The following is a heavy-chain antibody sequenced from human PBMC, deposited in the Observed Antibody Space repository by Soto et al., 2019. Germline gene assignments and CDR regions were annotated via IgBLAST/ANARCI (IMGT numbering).Heavy chain of an antibody. V-gene: IGHV1-8*01. D-gene: IGHD3-3*01. CDR1: GYSFSNYY. Sequence: GASVKVSCKASGYSFSNYYINWVRQAPDQGLEWLGWMNPGSGQTNYIEKLNGRISMTWDTSTNTAYLQLSRLTSEDTAIYYCTRETVSDWRGSDPWGQGTPVTVSS. CDR2: MNPGSGQT. J-gene: IGHJ5*02. CDR3: TRETVSDWRGSDP.